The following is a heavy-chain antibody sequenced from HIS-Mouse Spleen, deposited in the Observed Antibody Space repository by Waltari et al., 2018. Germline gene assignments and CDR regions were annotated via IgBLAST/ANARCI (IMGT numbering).Heavy chain of an antibody. V-gene: IGHV4-34*01. Sequence: QVQLQQWGAGLLKPSETLSLTCAVYGGSFSGYYWSWIRQPPGKGLEWIGEITHSGSTTYNPSLQSRVTISVDTSKNQFSLKLSSVTAADTAVYYCARSNHNWFDPWGQGTLVTVSS. CDR1: GGSFSGYY. CDR3: ARSNHNWFDP. J-gene: IGHJ5*02. CDR2: ITHSGST.